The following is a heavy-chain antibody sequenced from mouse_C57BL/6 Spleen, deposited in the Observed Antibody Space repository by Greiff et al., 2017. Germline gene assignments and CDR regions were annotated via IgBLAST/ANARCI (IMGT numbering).Heavy chain of an antibody. D-gene: IGHD1-1*01. CDR2: IDPSDSYT. V-gene: IGHV1-50*01. Sequence: QVQLQQPGAELVKPGASVKLSCKASGYTFTSYWMQWVKQRPGQGLEWIGEIDPSDSYTNYNQKFKGKATLTVDTSSSTAYMQLSSLTSEDSAVYYCARKGYYGSSFKYYFDYWGQGTTLTVSS. CDR1: GYTFTSYW. CDR3: ARKGYYGSSFKYYFDY. J-gene: IGHJ2*01.